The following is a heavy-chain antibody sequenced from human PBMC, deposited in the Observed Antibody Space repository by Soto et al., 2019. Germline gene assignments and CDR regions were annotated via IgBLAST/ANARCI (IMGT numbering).Heavy chain of an antibody. CDR1: EFTVSSNY. D-gene: IGHD3-3*01. CDR3: ARGATYYDFWSGHYTSYTYYGMDV. J-gene: IGHJ6*02. CDR2: IDTAGRA. V-gene: IGHV3-53*01. Sequence: EVQLVESGGGLIQPGGSLRVSCAASEFTVSSNYMTWVRQAPGTGLEWVSVIDTAGRANYAASVKGRFTNSRDNSKNTLYIKMNSLRVEDTAVYYCARGATYYDFWSGHYTSYTYYGMDVWGQGTTVTVS.